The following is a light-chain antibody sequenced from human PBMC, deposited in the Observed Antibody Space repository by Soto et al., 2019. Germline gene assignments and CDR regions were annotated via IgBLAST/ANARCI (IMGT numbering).Light chain of an antibody. Sequence: EIVLTQSPGTLSLSPGERATLSCRASQSVSSNYLAWYQQKPGQAPRLLIYGASSRATGIPDRFSGSRSGTDFSLTISRLEPEDFAVYYCQQYGSSPALTFGGGTKVEIK. CDR1: QSVSSNY. J-gene: IGKJ4*01. V-gene: IGKV3-20*01. CDR2: GAS. CDR3: QQYGSSPALT.